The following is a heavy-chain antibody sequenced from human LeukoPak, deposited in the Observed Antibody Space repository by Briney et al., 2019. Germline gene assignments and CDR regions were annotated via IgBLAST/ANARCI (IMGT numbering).Heavy chain of an antibody. V-gene: IGHV1-69*06. CDR2: IIPIFGTA. J-gene: IGHJ2*01. CDR1: GGTFSSYA. CDR3: ARGAAPMIVWDWFDL. D-gene: IGHD3-22*01. Sequence: GASVKVSCKASGGTFSSYAISWVRQAPGQGLEWMGGIIPIFGTANYAQKFQGRVTITADKSTSTAYMELSSLRSEDTAVYYCARGAAPMIVWDWFDLWGRGTLVTVSS.